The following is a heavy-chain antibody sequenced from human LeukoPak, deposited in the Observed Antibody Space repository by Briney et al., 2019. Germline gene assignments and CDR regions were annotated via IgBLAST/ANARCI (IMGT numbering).Heavy chain of an antibody. Sequence: SETLSLTRAVYGGSFSGYYWSWIRQPPGKGLEWIGEINHSGSTNYNPSLKSRVTISVDTSKNQFSLKLSSVTAADTAVYYCARGGYYDFWSGSPENWFDPWGQGTLVTVSS. D-gene: IGHD3-3*01. CDR1: GGSFSGYY. CDR2: INHSGST. V-gene: IGHV4-34*01. CDR3: ARGGYYDFWSGSPENWFDP. J-gene: IGHJ5*02.